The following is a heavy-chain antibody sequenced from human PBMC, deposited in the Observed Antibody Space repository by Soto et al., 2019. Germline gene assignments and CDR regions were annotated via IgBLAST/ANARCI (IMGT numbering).Heavy chain of an antibody. Sequence: WETLSLSCAASGFTSSHYVLSWVRQAPGRGLEWVSSISGSGSSVYVADSVRGRFIMSRDLSTNTVSLQMSSLRVEDTAIYYCAKVRASYLSASYFYYGLDVWGQGTTVTVSS. J-gene: IGHJ6*02. CDR2: ISGSGSSV. V-gene: IGHV3-23*01. D-gene: IGHD3-10*01. CDR3: AKVRASYLSASYFYYGLDV. CDR1: GFTSSHYV.